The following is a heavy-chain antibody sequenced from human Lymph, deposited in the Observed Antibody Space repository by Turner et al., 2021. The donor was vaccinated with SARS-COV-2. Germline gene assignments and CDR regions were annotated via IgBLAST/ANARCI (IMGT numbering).Heavy chain of an antibody. J-gene: IGHJ4*02. V-gene: IGHV3-21*01. CDR2: ISSSSSYI. Sequence: EVQLVESGGGLVKPGGSLRHSCAASGFTFSSYTMNWVRQAPGKGLEWVSSISSSSSYIYYADSVKGRFTISRDNAKNSLYLQMNSLRAEDTAVYYCARERYDSSGSESYYFDYWGQGTLVTVSS. D-gene: IGHD3-22*01. CDR1: GFTFSSYT. CDR3: ARERYDSSGSESYYFDY.